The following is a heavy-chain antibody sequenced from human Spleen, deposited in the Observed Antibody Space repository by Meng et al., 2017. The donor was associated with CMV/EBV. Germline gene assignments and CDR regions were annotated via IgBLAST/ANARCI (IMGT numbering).Heavy chain of an antibody. Sequence: GESLKISCAASGFTFSRYEINWVRQAPGKGLEWISFISTSGSTIYYADSVKGRFTFSRDNAKNSLYLQMDSLRAEDTAVYYCARGRKSDFWSADLDYWGQGTLVTVSS. D-gene: IGHD3-3*01. V-gene: IGHV3-48*03. CDR1: GFTFSRYE. J-gene: IGHJ4*02. CDR2: ISTSGSTI. CDR3: ARGRKSDFWSADLDY.